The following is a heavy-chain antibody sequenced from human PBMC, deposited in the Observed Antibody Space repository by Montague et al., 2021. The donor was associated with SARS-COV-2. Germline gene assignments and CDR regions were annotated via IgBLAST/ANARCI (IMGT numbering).Heavy chain of an antibody. CDR2: VNHSGHT. J-gene: IGHJ4*02. CDR1: GGSLSGDH. V-gene: IGHV4-34*01. Sequence: SETLSLTCAVYGGSLSGDHWSWIRQPPGKGLEWIGEVNHSGHTNYNVSLKSRVTMSVDTSKSQFSLKVRSVTAADTAVYYCARRLTVWTGYVKGVYFDYWGQGLLVTVSS. D-gene: IGHD3/OR15-3a*01. CDR3: ARRLTVWTGYVKGVYFDY.